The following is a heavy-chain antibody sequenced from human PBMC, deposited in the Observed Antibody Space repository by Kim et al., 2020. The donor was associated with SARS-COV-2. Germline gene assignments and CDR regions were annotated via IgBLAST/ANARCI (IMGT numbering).Heavy chain of an antibody. D-gene: IGHD5-12*01. J-gene: IGHJ6*03. CDR2: INHSGST. CDR1: GGSFSGYY. V-gene: IGHV4-34*01. CDR3: ARKRPPPYSGYDWYYYYYYMDV. Sequence: SETLSLTCAVYGGSFSGYYWSWIRQPPGKGLEWIGEINHSGSTNYNPSLKSRVTISVDTSKNQFSLKLSSVTAADTAVYYCARKRPPPYSGYDWYYYYYYMDVWGKGTTVTVSS.